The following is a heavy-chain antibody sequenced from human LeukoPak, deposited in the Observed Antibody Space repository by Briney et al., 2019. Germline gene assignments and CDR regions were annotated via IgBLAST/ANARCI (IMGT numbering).Heavy chain of an antibody. Sequence: GSLRLSCAASEFTFTTYWMSWVRQPPGKGLEWIASVYHSGTSNYNPSLRSRVTISVDTSKNQFALRVNSVTAADTALYYCARDRSGHIYGRFDSWGQGALVTVSS. J-gene: IGHJ4*02. CDR2: VYHSGTS. CDR3: ARDRSGHIYGRFDS. CDR1: EFTFTTYW. D-gene: IGHD5-18*01. V-gene: IGHV4-59*01.